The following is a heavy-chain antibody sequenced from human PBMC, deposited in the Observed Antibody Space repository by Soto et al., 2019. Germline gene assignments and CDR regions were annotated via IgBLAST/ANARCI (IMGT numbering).Heavy chain of an antibody. CDR3: ARDFLKQSGYYFGALDY. D-gene: IGHD3-22*01. V-gene: IGHV1-46*01. J-gene: IGHJ4*02. CDR2: INPSGGST. Sequence: ASVKVSCKASGYTFTSYYMHWVLQAPGQGLEWMGIINPSGGSTSYAQKFQGRVTMTRDTSTSTVYMELSSLRSEDTAVYYCARDFLKQSGYYFGALDYWGQGTLVTVSS. CDR1: GYTFTSYY.